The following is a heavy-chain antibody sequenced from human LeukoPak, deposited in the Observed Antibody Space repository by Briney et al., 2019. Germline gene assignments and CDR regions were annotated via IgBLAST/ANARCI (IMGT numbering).Heavy chain of an antibody. CDR1: GFAFSRYT. D-gene: IGHD4-17*01. V-gene: IGHV3-64*01. CDR3: AKAGNYGPPSPSVGVDF. J-gene: IGHJ4*02. Sequence: GGSLRLSCVASGFAFSRYTMHWVRQAPGKGLENLSAIRSNGDSTYNANSVKGRFTISRDNSKNTLYLHMGSLGPEDTAVYYCAKAGNYGPPSPSVGVDFWGQGTLVSVSS. CDR2: IRSNGDST.